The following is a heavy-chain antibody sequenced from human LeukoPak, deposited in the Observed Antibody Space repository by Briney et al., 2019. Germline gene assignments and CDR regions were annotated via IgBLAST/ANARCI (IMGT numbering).Heavy chain of an antibody. J-gene: IGHJ4*02. CDR2: INAFGART. CDR3: AKAALGYCSGSSCYYFDY. V-gene: IGHV3-23*01. D-gene: IGHD2-15*01. CDR1: GFTFSGYA. Sequence: PGGSLRLSCEASGFTFSGYAMSWVRQAPGKGLEWVSSINAFGARTYYADSVKGRFTISRDNSKNTLYLQMNSLRAEDTALYYCAKAALGYCSGSSCYYFDYGGQGTLVTVSS.